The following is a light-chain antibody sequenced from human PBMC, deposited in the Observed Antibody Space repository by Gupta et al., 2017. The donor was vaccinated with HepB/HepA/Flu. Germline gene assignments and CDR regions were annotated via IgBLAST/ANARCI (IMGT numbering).Light chain of an antibody. Sequence: SYVLTQPPSVSVAPGKSARISCGGNNIGTTSVHWYQQTPGQAPVLVVYDDSDRPSGIPERFSGSNSGNTATLTISRVEAGDEADYYCQVWDSSSDHYVFGSGTKVTVL. CDR3: QVWDSSSDHYV. J-gene: IGLJ1*01. CDR1: NIGTTS. V-gene: IGLV3-21*03. CDR2: DDS.